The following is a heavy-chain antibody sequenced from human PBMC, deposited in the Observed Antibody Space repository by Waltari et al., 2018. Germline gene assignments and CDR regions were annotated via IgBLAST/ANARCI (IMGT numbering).Heavy chain of an antibody. CDR1: GYTFTSYD. D-gene: IGHD2-2*01. J-gene: IGHJ6*02. CDR3: ARQKGQLLLGYYYGMDV. Sequence: VQLVQSGAEVKKPGASVKVSCKASGYTFTSYDINWLRQAPGQGFEWMGWMNPNSGNTGYAQKFQGRVTMTRNTSISTAYMELSSLRSEDTAVYYCARQKGQLLLGYYYGMDVWGQGTTVTVSS. CDR2: MNPNSGNT. V-gene: IGHV1-8*01.